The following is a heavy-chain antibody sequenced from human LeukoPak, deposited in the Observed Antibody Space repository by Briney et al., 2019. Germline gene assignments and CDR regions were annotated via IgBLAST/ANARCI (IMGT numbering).Heavy chain of an antibody. D-gene: IGHD1-1*01. CDR3: TTENWYVFEN. CDR2: ITLDGSDS. Sequence: GGSLRLSCAASGFPFSSYWMAWVRQAQGKGLEWVATITLDGSDSYYVDSVKGRFTVSRDNAKNSLYLQMNNLRVEDTAVFYCTTENWYVFENWGQGSLVTVSS. J-gene: IGHJ4*02. V-gene: IGHV3-7*04. CDR1: GFPFSSYW.